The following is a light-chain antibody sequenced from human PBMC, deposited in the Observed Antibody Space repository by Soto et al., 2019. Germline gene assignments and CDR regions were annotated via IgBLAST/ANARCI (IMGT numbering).Light chain of an antibody. J-gene: IGKJ3*01. CDR2: GAT. Sequence: IQLTQSPSSLSASVGDRVTITCRASQGISNYLAWYQQKPGKTPRLLIYGATTLQSGVPSRFSGSGSGTDFTLTISCLQSEDFATYYCQQYYSYPPFTFGPGTKVDIK. CDR3: QQYYSYPPFT. V-gene: IGKV1-9*01. CDR1: QGISNY.